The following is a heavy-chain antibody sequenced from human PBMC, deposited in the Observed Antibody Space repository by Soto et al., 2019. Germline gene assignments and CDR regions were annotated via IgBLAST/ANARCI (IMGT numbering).Heavy chain of an antibody. V-gene: IGHV5-51*01. J-gene: IGHJ4*02. D-gene: IGHD1-26*01. CDR2: FYPGDSDT. CDR3: AASTGRGFSY. Sequence: ESLKISCKASGYSFTSHWIGWVRQMPGKGLEWMAIFYPGDSDTKYRPSFQGHVSISADKSIATVYLQWGSLRASDTAIYYCAASTGRGFSYWGQGSLVTVSS. CDR1: GYSFTSHW.